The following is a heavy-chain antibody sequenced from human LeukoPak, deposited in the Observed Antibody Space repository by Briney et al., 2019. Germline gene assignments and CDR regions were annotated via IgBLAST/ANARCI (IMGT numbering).Heavy chain of an antibody. J-gene: IGHJ4*02. D-gene: IGHD1-26*01. CDR1: GFTFSSYW. Sequence: GGSLRLSCAASGFTFSSYWMTWVRQAPGKGLEWVANIKEDGTEKNYVDSVKGRFTISRDNAKNSLYLQMNSLRPEDTAVYYCTRARYSDYWGQETLVTVSS. CDR2: IKEDGTEK. V-gene: IGHV3-7*01. CDR3: TRARYSDY.